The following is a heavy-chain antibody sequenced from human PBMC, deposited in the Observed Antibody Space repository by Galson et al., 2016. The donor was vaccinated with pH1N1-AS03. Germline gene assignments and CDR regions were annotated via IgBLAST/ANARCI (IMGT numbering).Heavy chain of an antibody. V-gene: IGHV5-51*01. CDR3: GRHTFSYDTTDTNRPYAFDI. CDR2: MYPEDSDI. CDR1: GYNFMSYW. D-gene: IGHD3-22*01. J-gene: IGHJ3*02. Sequence: QSGAEVKKPGESLKISCKVSGYNFMSYWIGWVRQMPGKGLEWLGIMYPEDSDIRYSPSLRGQVTISADKSISTANLQWTSLEASDTALYYCGRHTFSYDTTDTNRPYAFDIWGQGTMVTFFS.